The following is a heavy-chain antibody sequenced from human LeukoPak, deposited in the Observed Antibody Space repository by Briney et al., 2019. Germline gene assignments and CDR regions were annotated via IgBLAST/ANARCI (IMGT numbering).Heavy chain of an antibody. CDR1: GFTFSNYW. V-gene: IGHV3-7*01. CDR2: IKQDGSEK. J-gene: IGHJ2*01. CDR3: ARRYFDL. Sequence: GGSLRLSCAASGFTFSNYWMSWVRQAPGKGLEWVANIKQDGSEKYYVDSVKGRITISRDNAKNSLYLQMNSLRAEDTAVYYCARRYFDLWGRGTLVTVSS.